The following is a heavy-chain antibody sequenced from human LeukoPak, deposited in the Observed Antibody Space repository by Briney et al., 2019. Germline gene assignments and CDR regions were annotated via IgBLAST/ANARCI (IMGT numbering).Heavy chain of an antibody. Sequence: ASVTVSCKASGYTFTSYGISWVRQAPGQGLEWMGWISAYNGNTNYAQKLQGRVTMTTDTSTSTAYMELRSLRSDDTAVYYCATTSNYYDSSGYYAPIDYWGQGTLVTVSS. J-gene: IGHJ4*02. CDR1: GYTFTSYG. CDR2: ISAYNGNT. V-gene: IGHV1-18*01. CDR3: ATTSNYYDSSGYYAPIDY. D-gene: IGHD3-22*01.